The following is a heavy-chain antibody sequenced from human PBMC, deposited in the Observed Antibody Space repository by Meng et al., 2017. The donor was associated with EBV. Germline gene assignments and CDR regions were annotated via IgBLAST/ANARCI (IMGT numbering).Heavy chain of an antibody. V-gene: IGHV2-5*02. J-gene: IGHJ4*02. D-gene: IGHD3-10*01. CDR3: AHSKYYSDSGGYWDYFDD. CDR2: IYWDDAK. CDR1: GISLTTRGVG. Sequence: QSPLKEYGPTLVKPTQTLLLTCTFSGISLTTRGVGVGWIRQPPGKALEWLAVIYWDDAKRYSPSLKNRLTITKDTSKNQVVLTMTNMDPVDTATYFCAHSKYYSDSGGYWDYFDDWGQGTLVTVSS.